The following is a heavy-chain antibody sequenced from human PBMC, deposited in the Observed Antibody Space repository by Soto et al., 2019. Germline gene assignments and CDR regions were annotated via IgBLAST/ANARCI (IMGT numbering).Heavy chain of an antibody. J-gene: IGHJ4*02. CDR1: GFSFSNYD. Sequence: QVQLVESGGGVVQPGSSLRLSCAASGFSFSNYDMHWVRQAPGKGLEWVALIWYDGSDTNYVDSVKGRFTISRDNSKSTLYLQMNSLRVEDTAVYYCARRHGYNYDYWGQGTLVTVSS. CDR3: ARRHGYNYDY. CDR2: IWYDGSDT. D-gene: IGHD5-12*01. V-gene: IGHV3-33*01.